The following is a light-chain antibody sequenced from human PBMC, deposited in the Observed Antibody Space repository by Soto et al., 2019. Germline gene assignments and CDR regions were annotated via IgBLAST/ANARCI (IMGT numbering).Light chain of an antibody. J-gene: IGLJ1*01. Sequence: QSALAQPASVSGSPGQSIAISCAGTISDVGGYNSVSWYQQHPGKAPKLMIYDVSNRPSGVSNRFSGSKSVNTASLTISGLQAEDEAHYYCCSFTSSSTPGYVFGTGTKVTVL. V-gene: IGLV2-14*03. CDR3: CSFTSSSTPGYV. CDR1: ISDVGGYNS. CDR2: DVS.